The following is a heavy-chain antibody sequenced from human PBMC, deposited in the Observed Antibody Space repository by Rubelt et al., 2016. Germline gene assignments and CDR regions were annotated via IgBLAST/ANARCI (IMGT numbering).Heavy chain of an antibody. CDR1: GYSISSTNW. Sequence: QESGPGLVKPSDTLSLTCAVSGYSISSTNWWGWIRQPPGKGLEWLALIYWDDDKRYSPFLGTQPALPKDNHRNQVDLTMPRMDPVDTATYYGVHRRYDVKVAGRYYFDYWGQGTRLTVSS. CDR2: IYWDDDK. J-gene: IGHJ4*02. CDR3: VHRRYDVKVAGRYYFDY. V-gene: IGHV2-5*02. D-gene: IGHD6-19*01.